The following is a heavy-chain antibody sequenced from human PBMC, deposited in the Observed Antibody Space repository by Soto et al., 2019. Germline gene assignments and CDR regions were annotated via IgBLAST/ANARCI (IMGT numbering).Heavy chain of an antibody. J-gene: IGHJ4*02. V-gene: IGHV5-51*01. D-gene: IGHD6-13*01. CDR2: IYPVDHET. Sequence: PGESLKISCQCSGYTISNFWIGWVRQLPGKGLEWMGIIYPVDHETRYIPSFHGKVTISADKSINTAYLQWNSLEASDTAFYFCARSPGSSPYFDYWGQGAMVTVSP. CDR1: GYTISNFW. CDR3: ARSPGSSPYFDY.